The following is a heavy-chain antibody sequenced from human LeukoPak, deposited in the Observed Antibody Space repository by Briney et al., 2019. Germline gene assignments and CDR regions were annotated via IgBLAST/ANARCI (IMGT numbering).Heavy chain of an antibody. CDR3: AKEYSAPRVHWFDP. CDR1: GFTFDDYG. Sequence: GGSLRLSCAASGFTFDDYGMSWVRQAPGKGLEWVSAISGSGGSTYYADSVKGRFTISRDNSKNTLYLQMNSLRAEDTAVYYCAKEYSAPRVHWFDPWGQGTLVTVSS. J-gene: IGHJ5*02. D-gene: IGHD5-18*01. CDR2: ISGSGGST. V-gene: IGHV3-23*01.